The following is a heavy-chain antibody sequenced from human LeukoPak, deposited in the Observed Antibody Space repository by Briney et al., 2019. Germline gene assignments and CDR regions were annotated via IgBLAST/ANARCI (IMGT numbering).Heavy chain of an antibody. D-gene: IGHD2-2*01. CDR3: ARDGSGVPAAMNDY. CDR2: IKQDGSEK. J-gene: IGHJ4*02. Sequence: PGGSLRLSCAASGFTFSSYWMSWVRQAPGKGLEGVANIKQDGSEKYYVDSVKGRFTISRDNAKNSLYLQMNSLRAEDTAVYYCARDGSGVPAAMNDYWGQGTLVTVSS. V-gene: IGHV3-7*01. CDR1: GFTFSSYW.